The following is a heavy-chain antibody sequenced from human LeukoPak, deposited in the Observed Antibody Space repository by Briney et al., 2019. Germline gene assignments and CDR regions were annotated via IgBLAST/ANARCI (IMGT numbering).Heavy chain of an antibody. CDR3: STSQGVVVIYYYGMDV. Sequence: GGSLRLSCAASGFTLSSAWMSWVRQAPGKGLEWVGRIKSKTDGGATDYAAPVKGRFTISRDDSENTLYLQMDSLKTEDTAVYYCSTSQGVVVIYYYGMDVWGQGTTVTVSS. J-gene: IGHJ6*02. V-gene: IGHV3-15*01. CDR2: IKSKTDGGAT. D-gene: IGHD3-22*01. CDR1: GFTLSSAW.